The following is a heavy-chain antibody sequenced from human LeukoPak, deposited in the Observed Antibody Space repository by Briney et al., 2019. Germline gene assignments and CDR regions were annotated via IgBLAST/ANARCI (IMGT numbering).Heavy chain of an antibody. CDR1: GGSISSYY. Sequence: PSETLSLTCTVSGGSISSYYWSWIRQPPGKGLEWIGYIYTSGSTNYNPSLKSRVTISVDTSKNQFSLKLSSVTAADTAVYYCAGLYCVGDCYSDYWGQGTLVTVSS. CDR3: AGLYCVGDCYSDY. D-gene: IGHD2-21*02. J-gene: IGHJ4*02. CDR2: IYTSGST. V-gene: IGHV4-4*09.